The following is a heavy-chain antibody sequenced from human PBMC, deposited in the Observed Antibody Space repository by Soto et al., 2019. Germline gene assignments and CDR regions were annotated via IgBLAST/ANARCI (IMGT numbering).Heavy chain of an antibody. CDR3: ARDRLPVDYGDYHYYGMDV. Sequence: ASVKVSCKASGGTFSSYAISWVRQAPGQGLEWMGGIIPIFGTANYAQKFQGRVTITADESTSTAYMELSSLRSEDTAVYYCARDRLPVDYGDYHYYGMDVWGQGTTVTVSS. J-gene: IGHJ6*02. V-gene: IGHV1-69*13. CDR1: GGTFSSYA. CDR2: IIPIFGTA. D-gene: IGHD4-17*01.